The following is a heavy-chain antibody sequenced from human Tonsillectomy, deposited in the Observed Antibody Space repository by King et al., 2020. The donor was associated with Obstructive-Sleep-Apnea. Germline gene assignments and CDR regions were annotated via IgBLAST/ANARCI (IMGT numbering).Heavy chain of an antibody. CDR3: ARENYDILTGRYYYYGMDV. Sequence: QLQESGPGLVKPSETLSLTCTVSGGSISSYYWSWIRQPPGKGLEWIGYIYYSGSTNYNPSLKSRVTISVDTSKNLFSLKLSSVTAADTAVYYCARENYDILTGRYYYYGMDVWGQGTTVTVSS. CDR1: GGSISSYY. CDR2: IYYSGST. D-gene: IGHD3-9*01. V-gene: IGHV4-59*01. J-gene: IGHJ6*02.